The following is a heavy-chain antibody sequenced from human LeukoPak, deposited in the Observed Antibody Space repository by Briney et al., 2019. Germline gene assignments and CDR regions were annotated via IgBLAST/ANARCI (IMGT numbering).Heavy chain of an antibody. CDR3: AKAEGYDILTGLDY. CDR2: INTDGSST. V-gene: IGHV3-74*01. Sequence: VQPGRSLRLSCAASGFTFSSYGMHWVRQAPGKGLVWVSRINTDGSSTTYADSVKGRFTISRDNAKNTLYLQMNSLRTEDTAVYYCAKAEGYDILTGLDYWGQGTLVTVSS. D-gene: IGHD3-9*01. J-gene: IGHJ4*02. CDR1: GFTFSSYG.